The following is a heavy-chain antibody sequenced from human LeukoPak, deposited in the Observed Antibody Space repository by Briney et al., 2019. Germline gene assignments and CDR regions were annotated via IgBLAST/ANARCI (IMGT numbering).Heavy chain of an antibody. CDR1: GFTFDDYA. V-gene: IGHV3-43D*03. D-gene: IGHD3-10*01. CDR3: AKTHYGSGSSDRWSSYYYYYYMDV. Sequence: GGSLRLSCAASGFTFDDYAMHWVRQAPGKGLEWVSLISWDGGSTYYADSVKGRFTISRDNSKNTLYLQMNSLRAEDTAVYYCAKTHYGSGSSDRWSSYYYYYYMDVWGKGTTVTISS. J-gene: IGHJ6*03. CDR2: ISWDGGST.